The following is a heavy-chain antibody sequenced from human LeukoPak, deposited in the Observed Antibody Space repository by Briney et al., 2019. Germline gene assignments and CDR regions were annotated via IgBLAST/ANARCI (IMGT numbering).Heavy chain of an antibody. CDR2: ISYDDGSHK. CDR1: GFTFSTYA. CDR3: ARDLAGAI. D-gene: IGHD6-13*01. Sequence: PGRSLRLSCAASGFTFSTYAMHWVRQAPGKGLEWVAVISYDDGSHKFYADSVKGRFAISRDNSKNTVYLQMKSLRVEDTAVYYCARDLAGAIWGQGTLVTVSS. V-gene: IGHV3-30*01. J-gene: IGHJ4*02.